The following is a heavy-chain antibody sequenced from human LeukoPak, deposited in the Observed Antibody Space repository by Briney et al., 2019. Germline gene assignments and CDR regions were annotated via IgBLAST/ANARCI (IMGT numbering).Heavy chain of an antibody. D-gene: IGHD5-12*01. J-gene: IGHJ4*02. CDR1: GFTFSSYA. Sequence: PGRSLRLSCAASGFTFSSYAMHWVRQAPGKGLEWVAVISYDGSNKYYADSVKGRFTISRDNAKNSLYLQMNSLRDEDTAVYYCAREIPVATTPYYFDYWGQGTLVTVSS. V-gene: IGHV3-30-3*01. CDR2: ISYDGSNK. CDR3: AREIPVATTPYYFDY.